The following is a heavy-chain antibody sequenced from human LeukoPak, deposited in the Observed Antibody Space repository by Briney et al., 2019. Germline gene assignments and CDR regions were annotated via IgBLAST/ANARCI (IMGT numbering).Heavy chain of an antibody. V-gene: IGHV1-8*03. CDR1: GYTFTGYY. Sequence: GASVKVSCKASGYTFTGYYMHWVRQAPGQGLEWMGWMNPNSGNTGYAQKFQGRVTITRNTSISTAYMELSSLRSEDTAVYYCARGEDTAMVSFDYWGQGTLVTVSS. D-gene: IGHD5-18*01. CDR2: MNPNSGNT. J-gene: IGHJ4*02. CDR3: ARGEDTAMVSFDY.